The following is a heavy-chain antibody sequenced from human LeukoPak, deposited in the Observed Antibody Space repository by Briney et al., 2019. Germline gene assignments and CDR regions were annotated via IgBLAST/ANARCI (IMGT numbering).Heavy chain of an antibody. CDR2: ISAYNGNT. V-gene: IGHV1-18*01. Sequence: ASVKVSCKASGYTFTSYGISWVRQAPGQGLEWMGWISAYNGNTNYAQKLQGRVTMTTDTSTSTAYMELSSLRSEDTAVYYCATGGYYIISYYYYMDVWGKGTTVTVSS. CDR1: GYTFTSYG. CDR3: ATGGYYIISYYYYMDV. J-gene: IGHJ6*03. D-gene: IGHD3-3*01.